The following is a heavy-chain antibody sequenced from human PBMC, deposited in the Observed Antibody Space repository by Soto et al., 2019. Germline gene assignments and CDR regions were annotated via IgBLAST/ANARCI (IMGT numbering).Heavy chain of an antibody. V-gene: IGHV1-69*02. Sequence: SVKVSCKASGGTFSSYTISWVRQAPGQGLEWMGRIIPILGIANYAQKFQGRVTITADKSTSTAYMELSSLRSEDTAVYYCASGYYWRIYHLYYKDVWGKGTTVNVSS. CDR3: ASGYYWRIYHLYYKDV. J-gene: IGHJ6*03. CDR2: IIPILGIA. CDR1: GGTFSSYT. D-gene: IGHD3-3*01.